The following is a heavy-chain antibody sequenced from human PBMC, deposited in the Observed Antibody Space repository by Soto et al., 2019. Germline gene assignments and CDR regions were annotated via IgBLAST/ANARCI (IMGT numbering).Heavy chain of an antibody. CDR3: ARDGNFALLGYSFAFDF. CDR1: GYRFTTHY. CDR2: MNLDTGGT. V-gene: IGHV1-2*06. D-gene: IGHD5-18*01. J-gene: IGHJ4*02. Sequence: QVQLVQSGAEVKKPGASVRVSCEASGYRFTTHYIHWVRQAPGQGLEWMGRMNLDTGGTTHAQKFQGRVTMTRDTSTSTAYMEVSSINSDDTAMYYCARDGNFALLGYSFAFDFWGQGTLVTVSS.